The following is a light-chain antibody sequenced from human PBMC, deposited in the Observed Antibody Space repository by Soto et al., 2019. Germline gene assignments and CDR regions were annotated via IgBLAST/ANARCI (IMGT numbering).Light chain of an antibody. J-gene: IGLJ1*01. CDR3: SSFTTSSTLV. Sequence: QSVLTQPASVSGSPGQPITISCTGTSSDVGSFDSVAWYQHNPGKAPKLMIYDVSNRPSGVSSRFSGSKSGNTASLSISGLQPEDEANYYYSSFTTSSTLVFGTGTKLTVL. CDR2: DVS. V-gene: IGLV2-14*01. CDR1: SSDVGSFDS.